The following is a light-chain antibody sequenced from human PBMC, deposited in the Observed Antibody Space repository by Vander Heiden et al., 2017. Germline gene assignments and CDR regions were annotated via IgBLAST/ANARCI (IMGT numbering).Light chain of an antibody. Sequence: QSALTQPPSASGSPGQSVTISCTGTSSDVGGYNYVSWYQQHPGKAPNVMIYEVSKRPSGVPDRFSGSKSGNTASLTVSGLQTEDEADYYCSSYTGSNNFVVFGGGTKLTVL. V-gene: IGLV2-8*01. CDR3: SSYTGSNNFVV. CDR1: SSDVGGYNY. J-gene: IGLJ2*01. CDR2: EVS.